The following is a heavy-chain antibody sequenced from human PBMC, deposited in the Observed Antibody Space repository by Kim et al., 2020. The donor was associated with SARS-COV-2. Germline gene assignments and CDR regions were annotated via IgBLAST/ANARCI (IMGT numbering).Heavy chain of an antibody. CDR1: GGSFSGYY. D-gene: IGHD5-18*01. Sequence: SETLSLTCAVYGGSFSGYYWSWIRQPPGKGLEWIGEINHSGSTNYNPSLKSRVTISVDTSKNQFSLKLSSVTAADTAVYYCATQKVDTAMILGGEHYYYGMDVWGQGTTVTVSS. V-gene: IGHV4-34*01. CDR3: ATQKVDTAMILGGEHYYYGMDV. J-gene: IGHJ6*02. CDR2: INHSGST.